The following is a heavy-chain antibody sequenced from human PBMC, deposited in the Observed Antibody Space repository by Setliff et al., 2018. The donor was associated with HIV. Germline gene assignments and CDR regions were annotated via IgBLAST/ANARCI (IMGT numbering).Heavy chain of an antibody. CDR2: ISAYNGNT. D-gene: IGHD6-19*01. J-gene: IGHJ3*02. CDR1: GYTFTSYG. Sequence: ASVKVSCKASGYTFTSYGISWVRQAPRQGLEWMGWISAYNGNTNYAQNLQGRVTVTTDTSTSTVYMELRSLRSDDTAVYYCARVSSSGWGHAFDIWGQGTMVTVSS. V-gene: IGHV1-18*01. CDR3: ARVSSSGWGHAFDI.